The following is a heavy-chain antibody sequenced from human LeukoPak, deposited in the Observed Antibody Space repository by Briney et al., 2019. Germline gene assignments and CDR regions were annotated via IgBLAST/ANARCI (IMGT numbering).Heavy chain of an antibody. V-gene: IGHV4-34*01. CDR3: ARLSGAVVVPAADDAFDI. J-gene: IGHJ3*02. CDR2: INHSGST. D-gene: IGHD2-2*01. CDR1: GGSFSGYY. Sequence: SETLSLTCAVYGGSFSGYYWSWIRQPPGKGLEWIGEINHSGSTNYNPSLKSRVTTSVDTSKNQFSLKLSSVTAADTAVYYCARLSGAVVVPAADDAFDIWGQGTMVTVSS.